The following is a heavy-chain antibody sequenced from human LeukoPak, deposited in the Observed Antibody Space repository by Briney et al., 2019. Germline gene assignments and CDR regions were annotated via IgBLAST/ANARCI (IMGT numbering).Heavy chain of an antibody. J-gene: IGHJ3*02. CDR3: ATVLSSDVWGSYRSFGAAFDI. D-gene: IGHD3-16*02. CDR1: GYTLTELP. V-gene: IGHV1-24*01. Sequence: GASVKVSCKVSGYTLTELPMHWVRQAPGKGLEWMGGFDPEDGETIYAQKFQGRVTMTEDTSTDTAYMELSSLRSEDTAVYYCATVLSSDVWGSYRSFGAAFDIWGQGTMVTVSS. CDR2: FDPEDGET.